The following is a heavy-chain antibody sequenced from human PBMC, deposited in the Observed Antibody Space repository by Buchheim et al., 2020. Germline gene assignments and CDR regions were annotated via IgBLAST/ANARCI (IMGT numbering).Heavy chain of an antibody. V-gene: IGHV3-30*18. CDR1: GFTFSSYG. J-gene: IGHJ6*02. Sequence: QVQLVESGGGLVKPGGSLRLSCAASGFTFSSYGMHWVRQAPGKGLEWVAVISYDGSNKYYADSVKGRFTISRDNSKNTLLLQMNSLRAEDTAVYYCAKDGSSGYSYYYYYYGMDVWGQGTT. CDR2: ISYDGSNK. CDR3: AKDGSSGYSYYYYYYGMDV. D-gene: IGHD3-22*01.